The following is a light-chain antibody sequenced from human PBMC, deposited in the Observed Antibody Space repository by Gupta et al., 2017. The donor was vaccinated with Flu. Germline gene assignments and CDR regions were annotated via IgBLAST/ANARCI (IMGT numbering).Light chain of an antibody. Sequence: QSALTQPASVSGSPGPSITISCTGTGSDIGFYDYVSWYQQHPGKAPKLMIYEVSNRASGVSNRFSGSKCGNRASLTISGLQAEEEADYYCSSESSRVNLEVFGGGTKLTVL. J-gene: IGLJ3*02. CDR2: EVS. CDR3: SSESSRVNLEV. CDR1: GSDIGFYDY. V-gene: IGLV2-14*01.